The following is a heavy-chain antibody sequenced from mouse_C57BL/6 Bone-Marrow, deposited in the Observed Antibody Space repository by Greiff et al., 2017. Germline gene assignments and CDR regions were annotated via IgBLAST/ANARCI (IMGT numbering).Heavy chain of an antibody. D-gene: IGHD2-4*01. CDR3: AREDYDGAWCAY. Sequence: EVKLVESGGGLVKPGGSLKLSCAASGFTFSSYAMSWVRQTPEKRLEWVATISDGGSYTYYPDNVKGRFTISRDNAKNNLYLQMSHLKSEDTAMYYCAREDYDGAWCAYWGQGTLVTVSA. J-gene: IGHJ3*01. CDR1: GFTFSSYA. CDR2: ISDGGSYT. V-gene: IGHV5-4*01.